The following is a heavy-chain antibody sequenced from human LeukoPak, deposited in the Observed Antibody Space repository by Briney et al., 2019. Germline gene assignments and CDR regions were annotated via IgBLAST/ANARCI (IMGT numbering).Heavy chain of an antibody. V-gene: IGHV1-69*05. CDR2: TIPIYGTT. J-gene: IGHJ4*02. Sequence: SVKVSCKASGGTFASSGIGWVRLAPGQGLVWMGGTIPIYGTTFIAQKFQGRVTLTTDESTSTAYMEVNSLRSEDTAVYYCARPLLDSGAGSFFDWWGQGTLVTVSS. CDR1: GGTFASSG. D-gene: IGHD3-10*01. CDR3: ARPLLDSGAGSFFDW.